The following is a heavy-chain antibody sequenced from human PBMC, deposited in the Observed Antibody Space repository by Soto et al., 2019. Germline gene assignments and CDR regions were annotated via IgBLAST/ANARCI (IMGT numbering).Heavy chain of an antibody. Sequence: ASVKVSCKASGYTFTSYDINWVRQATGQGLEWMGWMNPNSGNTGYAQKFQGRVTMTRNTSISTAYMELSSLRSEDTAVYYCARGWHALVWFDPWGQGTLVTVSS. CDR2: MNPNSGNT. D-gene: IGHD2-8*02. J-gene: IGHJ5*02. V-gene: IGHV1-8*01. CDR1: GYTFTSYD. CDR3: ARGWHALVWFDP.